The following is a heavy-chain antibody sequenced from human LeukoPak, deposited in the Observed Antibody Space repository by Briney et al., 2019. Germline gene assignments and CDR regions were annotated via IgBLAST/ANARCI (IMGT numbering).Heavy chain of an antibody. V-gene: IGHV3-23*01. CDR3: AKDPYNMVRGVEGWFDP. Sequence: GGSLRLSCAASGFTFSSYAMSWVRQAPGKGLEWVSAISGSGGSTYYADSVKGRFTISRDNSKNTLYLQMNSLRAEDTAVYYCAKDPYNMVRGVEGWFDPWGQGTLVTVSS. CDR1: GFTFSSYA. D-gene: IGHD3-10*01. J-gene: IGHJ5*02. CDR2: ISGSGGST.